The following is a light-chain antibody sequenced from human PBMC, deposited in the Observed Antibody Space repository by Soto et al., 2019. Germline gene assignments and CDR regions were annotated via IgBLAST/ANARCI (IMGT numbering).Light chain of an antibody. CDR2: SHN. J-gene: IGLJ3*02. CDR1: SSNIGSNY. Sequence: QSVLTQPPSASGTPGQRVTISCSGSSSNIGSNYVFWYQQLPGTAPKLLMFSHNQRPSGVPDRFSGSKSGTSASLAISGLRSEDEADYYCAAWDDSLSGWVFGGGTKLTVL. CDR3: AAWDDSLSGWV. V-gene: IGLV1-47*02.